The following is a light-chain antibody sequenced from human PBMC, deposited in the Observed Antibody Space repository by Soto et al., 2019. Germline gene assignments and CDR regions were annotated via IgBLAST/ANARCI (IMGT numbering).Light chain of an antibody. V-gene: IGKV3-15*01. CDR2: GAS. J-gene: IGKJ1*01. CDR3: QQYNNWPV. Sequence: EIVLTQSPPTLSGSPGERATLSCTASQSVSSNLSWYQQKPGQAPRLLIYGASTRATGTPARFSGGGSGTEFTLTISILQSEYFAVYCCQQYNNWPVFGQGTKVDIK. CDR1: QSVSSN.